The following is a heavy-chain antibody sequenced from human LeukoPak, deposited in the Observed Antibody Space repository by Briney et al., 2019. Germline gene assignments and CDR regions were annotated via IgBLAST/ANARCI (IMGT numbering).Heavy chain of an antibody. CDR3: ARRPGGRFSGVPMGSDS. Sequence: PSETLSLTCNVSGASINNDGHYWGWIRQPPGEGLEWIGTIYYSGDVNYPGRTYYNPSLQSRVTISVDTSKNQFSLRLNSVTAADTGVYYCARRPGGRFSGVPMGSDSWGQGTLVTVSS. D-gene: IGHD3-10*01. V-gene: IGHV4-39*01. CDR2: IYYSGDVNYPGRT. J-gene: IGHJ4*02. CDR1: GASINNDGHY.